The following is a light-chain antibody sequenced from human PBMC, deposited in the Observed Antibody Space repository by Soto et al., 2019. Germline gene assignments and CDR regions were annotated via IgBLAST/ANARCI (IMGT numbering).Light chain of an antibody. V-gene: IGKV1-9*01. Sequence: IQLTQSPSSLSTSVRDRVTITCRASHGISSYLAWYQQKPGKAPKLLIYAASTLQSGVPSRFSGSGSGTDFTLTISSLQPEDFATYYCQQFKSYPLTFGGGTKVDIK. CDR3: QQFKSYPLT. J-gene: IGKJ4*01. CDR1: HGISSY. CDR2: AAS.